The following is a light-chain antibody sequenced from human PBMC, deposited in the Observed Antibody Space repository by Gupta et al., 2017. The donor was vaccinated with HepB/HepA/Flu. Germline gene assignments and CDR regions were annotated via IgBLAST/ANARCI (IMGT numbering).Light chain of an antibody. CDR1: HSIGTS. J-gene: IGKJ1*01. CDR2: AAS. Sequence: DIEMTQSPSSLSASVGDRVIITCRPSHSIGTSLNWYQQRPGRAPKFLISAASTLQSGVPSRFSGSGSGTEFTLTIDGLRPEDLATYYCQQSFSVPPWTFGQGTKVEI. CDR3: QQSFSVPPWT. V-gene: IGKV1-39*01.